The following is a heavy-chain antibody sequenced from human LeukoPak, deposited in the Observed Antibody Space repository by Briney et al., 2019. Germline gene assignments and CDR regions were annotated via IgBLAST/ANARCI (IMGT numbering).Heavy chain of an antibody. CDR3: AREYGDYNLNI. CDR1: GFTSITYS. Sequence: GGPRRSPGQPSGFTSITYSMTWARQAPGKGLEWVSVIYSGGSTYYADSVKGRFTISRDNSKNTLYLQMNSLRAEDTAVYYCAREYGDYNLNIWGQGTLVTVSS. D-gene: IGHD4-17*01. V-gene: IGHV3-53*01. CDR2: IYSGGST. J-gene: IGHJ4*02.